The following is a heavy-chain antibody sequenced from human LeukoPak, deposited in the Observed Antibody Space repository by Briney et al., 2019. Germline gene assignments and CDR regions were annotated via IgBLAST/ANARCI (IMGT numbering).Heavy chain of an antibody. V-gene: IGHV4-34*01. CDR3: ARDPYGSGSYHFDY. CDR1: GGSFSGYY. CDR2: INHSGST. Sequence: SETLSLTCAVYGGSFSGYYWSWIRQPPGKGLEWIGEINHSGSTNYNPSLKSRVTISVDTSKNQFSLKLSSVTAADTAVYYCARDPYGSGSYHFDYWGQGTLVTVSS. D-gene: IGHD3-10*01. J-gene: IGHJ4*02.